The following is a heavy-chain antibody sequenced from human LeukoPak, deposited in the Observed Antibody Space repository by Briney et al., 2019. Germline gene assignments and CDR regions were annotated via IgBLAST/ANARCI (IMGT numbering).Heavy chain of an antibody. Sequence: GGSLRLSCAASGFTFSSHWMSWVRQSPGMGLEWVANINQDGSDKHYVDSVKGRFTISRDNAERSLYLQMNSLRAEDTAVYYCARHHVAPGLIFDSWGQGTLVTVSS. D-gene: IGHD3-16*01. CDR3: ARHHVAPGLIFDS. J-gene: IGHJ4*02. CDR2: INQDGSDK. CDR1: GFTFSSHW. V-gene: IGHV3-7*03.